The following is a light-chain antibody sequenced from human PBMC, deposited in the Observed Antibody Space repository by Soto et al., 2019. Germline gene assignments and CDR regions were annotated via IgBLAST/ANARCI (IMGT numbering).Light chain of an antibody. J-gene: IGLJ1*01. CDR1: SSNIANSY. V-gene: IGLV1-51*02. CDR3: GTWDSSRSGFV. CDR2: ENN. Sequence: QSVLTQPPSVSAAPGQKVTISCSGSSSNIANSYVSWFQHLPGTAPKLLIYENNKRPSGIPGRFSGSKSGTSATLGITGLQAGDEADYYCGTWDSSRSGFVFGTGTKLTV.